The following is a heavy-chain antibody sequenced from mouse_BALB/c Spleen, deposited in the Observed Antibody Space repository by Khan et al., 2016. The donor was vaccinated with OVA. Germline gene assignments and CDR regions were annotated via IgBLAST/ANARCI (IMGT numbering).Heavy chain of an antibody. J-gene: IGHJ3*01. Sequence: QVQLQQSGAELVKPGASVKLSCKTSGYTFTSYWIQWVKQRPGQGLGGIGQIFPGTGTTYYNENFKGKATLTVDTSSNTAYMQFSSLTSEDSAVYFCARCYFGNYEFAYWGQGTLVTVSP. CDR2: IFPGTGTT. CDR3: ARCYFGNYEFAY. CDR1: GYTFTSYW. V-gene: IGHV1S132*01. D-gene: IGHD2-1*01.